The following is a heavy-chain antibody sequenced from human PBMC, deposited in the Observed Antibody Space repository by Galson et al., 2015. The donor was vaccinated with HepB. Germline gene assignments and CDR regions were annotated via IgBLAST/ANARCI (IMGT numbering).Heavy chain of an antibody. CDR1: GFTFNDYY. CDR3: ARDLVGSGTYYYFDS. Sequence: SLRLSCAASGFTFNDYYMTWIRQAPGKGLEWVSYISGTGTTMYCAASVKGRFTISRDNAKNSLYLQMDSLRAEDTAVYYCARDLVGSGTYYYFDSWGQGTLVTVSS. D-gene: IGHD1-26*01. J-gene: IGHJ4*02. V-gene: IGHV3-11*01. CDR2: ISGTGTTM.